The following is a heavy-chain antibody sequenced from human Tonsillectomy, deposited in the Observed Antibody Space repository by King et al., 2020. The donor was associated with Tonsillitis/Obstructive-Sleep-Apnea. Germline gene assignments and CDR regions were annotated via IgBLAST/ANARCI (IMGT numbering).Heavy chain of an antibody. CDR3: ARDQVAHDYLYYYMDV. CDR1: GFTFSRYW. Sequence: VQLVESGGGLVQPGGSLRLSCVGSGFTFSRYWMSWVRQAPGKGLEWVANIKHDGSEKYNVDSVEGRVTISRDNAKNSLYLQMNSLRAEDTAVYYCARDQVAHDYLYYYMDVWGKGTTVTVSS. CDR2: IKHDGSEK. J-gene: IGHJ6*03. D-gene: IGHD2-15*01. V-gene: IGHV3-7*01.